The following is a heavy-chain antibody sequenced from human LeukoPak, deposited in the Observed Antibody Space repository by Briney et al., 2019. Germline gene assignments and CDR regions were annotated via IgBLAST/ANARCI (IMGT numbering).Heavy chain of an antibody. Sequence: GGALRLSWAGSGFTFSSYSLYWVRQAPGKGVEWVSGISGNGGSIYYANSVKGRFTISRNNSNTPLYLQMATLRPEDMALYYCARRKPSSYGFASWGQGTLVTVSS. CDR2: ISGNGGSI. J-gene: IGHJ4*02. D-gene: IGHD3-10*01. CDR3: ARRKPSSYGFAS. V-gene: IGHV3-64*01. CDR1: GFTFSSYS.